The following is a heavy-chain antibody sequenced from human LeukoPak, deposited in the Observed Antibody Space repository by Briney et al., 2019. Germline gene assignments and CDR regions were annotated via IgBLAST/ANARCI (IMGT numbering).Heavy chain of an antibody. Sequence: GGSLRLSCAASGFTFSSYAMSWVRQAPGKGLEWVSAINGSGGSTYYADSVKGRFTISRDNSKNTLYLQVNSLRAEDTAVYYCAKGAAGPYYFDYWGQGTLVTVSS. D-gene: IGHD6-13*01. CDR3: AKGAAGPYYFDY. CDR2: INGSGGST. J-gene: IGHJ4*02. V-gene: IGHV3-23*01. CDR1: GFTFSSYA.